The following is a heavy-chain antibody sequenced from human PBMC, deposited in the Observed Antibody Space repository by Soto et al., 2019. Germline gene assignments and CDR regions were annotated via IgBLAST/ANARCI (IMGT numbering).Heavy chain of an antibody. CDR1: VFTFDDYS. CDR2: ISLNSGGI. J-gene: IGHJ6*01. Sequence: GGSLRLSCAASVFTFDDYSMHLVRQAPGKGLECVSGISLNSGGIGYADSVKGRFTISRDNAKNSLYLKMNSLRAEDTAMYYCAKDIQYSSRNGSHYYYGMDVWGQGTTVTVSS. CDR3: AKDIQYSSRNGSHYYYGMDV. V-gene: IGHV3-9*01. D-gene: IGHD6-6*01.